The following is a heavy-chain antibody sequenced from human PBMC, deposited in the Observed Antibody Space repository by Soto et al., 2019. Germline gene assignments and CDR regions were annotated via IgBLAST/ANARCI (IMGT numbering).Heavy chain of an antibody. J-gene: IGHJ4*02. Sequence: QVQLQESGPGLVKPSQTLSLTCTVSGGSISNGYYYWSWVRQNPGKGLEWIGHIYHSGRTYYNPSLKSRVTISVDTSKNQVSLNLSSVTAADTAVYYCARWVEVSLDYFDSWGQGTPVTVSS. CDR3: ARWVEVSLDYFDS. V-gene: IGHV4-31*03. D-gene: IGHD2-15*01. CDR1: GGSISNGYYY. CDR2: IYHSGRT.